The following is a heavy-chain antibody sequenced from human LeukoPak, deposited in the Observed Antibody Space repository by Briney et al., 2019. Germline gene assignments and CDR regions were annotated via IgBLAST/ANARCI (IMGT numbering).Heavy chain of an antibody. J-gene: IGHJ6*03. D-gene: IGHD6-19*01. CDR2: IYHSGST. Sequence: SESLSLTCTVSGYSISSGYYWGWIRPPPGKGLEWIGSIYHSGSTYYNPSLKSRVTISVDTSKNQFSLKLSSVTAADTAVYYCASVAGPYYYYYYMDVWGKGTTVTVSS. V-gene: IGHV4-38-2*02. CDR3: ASVAGPYYYYYYMDV. CDR1: GYSISSGYY.